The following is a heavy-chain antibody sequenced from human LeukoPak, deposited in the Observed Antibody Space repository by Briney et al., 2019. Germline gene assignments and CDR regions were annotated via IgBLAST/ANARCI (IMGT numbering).Heavy chain of an antibody. CDR2: MNPNSGNT. J-gene: IGHJ5*02. CDR3: ARGATVAYRGWFDP. D-gene: IGHD4-23*01. V-gene: IGHV1-8*02. Sequence: ASVKVSCKASGYTFTSYDINWVRQATGQGLEWMGWMNPNSGNTGYAQKFQGRVTMTRDTSTSTVYMELSSLRSEDTAVYYCARGATVAYRGWFDPWGQGTLVTVSS. CDR1: GYTFTSYD.